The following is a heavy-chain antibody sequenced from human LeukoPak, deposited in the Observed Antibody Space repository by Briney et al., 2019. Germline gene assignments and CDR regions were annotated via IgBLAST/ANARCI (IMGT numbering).Heavy chain of an antibody. CDR2: ISSSSSTI. D-gene: IGHD3-10*01. CDR1: GFTFSSYS. V-gene: IGHV3-48*01. Sequence: GGSLRLSCAASGFTFSSYSMNWVRQAPGKGLEWVSYISSSSSTIYYADSVKGRFTISRDNAKNSLYLRMNSLRAEDTAVYYCARDRGYFDYWGQGTLVTVSS. J-gene: IGHJ4*02. CDR3: ARDRGYFDY.